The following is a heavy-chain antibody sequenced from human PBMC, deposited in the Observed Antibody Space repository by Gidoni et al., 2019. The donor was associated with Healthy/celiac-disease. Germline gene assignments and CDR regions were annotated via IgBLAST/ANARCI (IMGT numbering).Heavy chain of an antibody. J-gene: IGHJ3*02. CDR1: GFTFSSYS. CDR2: ISSSSSTI. V-gene: IGHV3-48*01. Sequence: EVQLVESGGGLVQPGGSLRLSCAASGFTFSSYSMNWVRQAPGKGLEWVSYISSSSSTIYYADSVKGRFTISRDKAKNSLYLQMNSLRAEDTAVYYCASMYDSSGPDAFDIWGQGTMVTVSS. CDR3: ASMYDSSGPDAFDI. D-gene: IGHD3-22*01.